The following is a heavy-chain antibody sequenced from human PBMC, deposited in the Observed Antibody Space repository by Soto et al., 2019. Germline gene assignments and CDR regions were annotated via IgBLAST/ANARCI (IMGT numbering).Heavy chain of an antibody. V-gene: IGHV3-43*01. CDR3: AKDRGSSRGPASGYYYYYGMDV. Sequence: GGSLRLSCAASGFTFDDYTMHWVRQAPGKGLEWVSLISWDGGSTYYADSVKGRFTISRDNSKNSLYLQMNSLRTEDTALYYCAKDRGSSRGPASGYYYYYGMDVWGQGTTVTVSS. CDR1: GFTFDDYT. CDR2: ISWDGGST. J-gene: IGHJ6*02. D-gene: IGHD6-13*01.